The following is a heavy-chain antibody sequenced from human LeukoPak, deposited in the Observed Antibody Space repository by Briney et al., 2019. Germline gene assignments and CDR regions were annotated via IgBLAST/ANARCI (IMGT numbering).Heavy chain of an antibody. CDR1: GGSISSGGYY. CDR2: IYYSGST. CDR3: ARGDMSRYYFDY. Sequence: PSETLSLTCTVSGGSISSGGYYWSWIRQPPGKGLEWIGYIYYSGSTNYNPSLKSRVTISVDTSKNQFSLKLSSVTAADTAVYYCARGDMSRYYFDYWGQGTLVTVSS. J-gene: IGHJ4*02. V-gene: IGHV4-61*08. D-gene: IGHD3-9*01.